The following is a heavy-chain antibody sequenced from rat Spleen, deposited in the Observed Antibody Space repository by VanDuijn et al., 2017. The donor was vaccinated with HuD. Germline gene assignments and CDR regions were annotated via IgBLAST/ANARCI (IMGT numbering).Heavy chain of an antibody. Sequence: QVQLKESGPGLVQTSQTLSLTCTVSGFSLTNYNVHWVRQPTGKGLEWMGMIWTGGSTDYNSALRSRLSISRDTSGSQVFLKMNSLRTEDIATYYCVRESRTGNYFDDWGQGVMVTVSS. D-gene: IGHD5-1*01. CDR1: GFSLTNYN. J-gene: IGHJ2*01. CDR2: IWTGGST. V-gene: IGHV2-30*01. CDR3: VRESRTGNYFDD.